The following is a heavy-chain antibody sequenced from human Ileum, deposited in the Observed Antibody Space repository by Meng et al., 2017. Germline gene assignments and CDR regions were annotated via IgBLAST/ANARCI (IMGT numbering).Heavy chain of an antibody. CDR1: RLGGSW. D-gene: IGHD3-10*01. CDR2: IKQDGGEI. V-gene: IGHV3-7*01. Sequence: GESLKISCSGSRLGGSWMAWVRQAPGKGLEWVANIKQDGGEINYVDSVKGRFTISRDNAKNSVFLQMTGLREDDTGIYYCAGGSGYLIDIWGQGTMVTVSS. CDR3: AGGSGYLIDI. J-gene: IGHJ3*02.